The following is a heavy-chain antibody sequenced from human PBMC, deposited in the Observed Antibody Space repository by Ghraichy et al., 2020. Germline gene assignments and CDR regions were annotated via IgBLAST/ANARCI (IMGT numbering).Heavy chain of an antibody. CDR2: ISGSGGST. J-gene: IGHJ2*01. V-gene: IGHV3-23*01. CDR3: VRYGSGGGWYFDL. CDR1: GFTFSSYA. Sequence: GGSLRLSCAASGFTFSSYAMSWVRQAPGKGLEWVSAISGSGGSTYYADSVKGRFTISRDNSKNTLYLQMNSLRAEDTAVYYCVRYGSGGGWYFDLWGRGTLVTVSS. D-gene: IGHD3-10*01.